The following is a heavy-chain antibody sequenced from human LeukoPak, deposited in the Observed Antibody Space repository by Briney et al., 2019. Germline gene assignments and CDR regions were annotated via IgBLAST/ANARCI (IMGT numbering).Heavy chain of an antibody. D-gene: IGHD4-11*01. CDR1: GFTFSSFA. V-gene: IGHV3-23*01. Sequence: GGSLRLSCAASGFTFSSFAMTWIRQAPGKGLEWVSSIIGTGVSTFYADSVKGRFTISRDNSKNTLYLQMNSLRAEDTAVYYCAKGKAYNNLDWFDPWGQGTLVTVSS. CDR3: AKGKAYNNLDWFDP. J-gene: IGHJ5*02. CDR2: IIGTGVST.